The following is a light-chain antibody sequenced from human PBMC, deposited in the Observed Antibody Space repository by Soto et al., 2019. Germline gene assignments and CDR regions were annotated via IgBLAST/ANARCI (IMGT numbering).Light chain of an antibody. CDR3: QQYSQNYNNWLWT. J-gene: IGKJ1*01. Sequence: DIVMSQSPATLSVSPGDRASFSCRASLSVGRNLAWYQQQPGQAPRLLIYGASTRAKGIPARFSGSGSGTEFTLTISSLQSEDFAVYYCQQYSQNYNNWLWTFGQGTMVDI. CDR1: LSVGRN. V-gene: IGKV3-15*01. CDR2: GAS.